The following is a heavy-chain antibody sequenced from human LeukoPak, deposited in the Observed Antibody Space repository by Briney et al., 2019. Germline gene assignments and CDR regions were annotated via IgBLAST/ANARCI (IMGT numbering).Heavy chain of an antibody. D-gene: IGHD4-17*01. CDR1: GVSFNDYY. CDR3: ARMTTGHDY. Sequence: PSETLSLTCAVPGVSFNDYYWSWVRQTPGKGLEWIGEINHSGYTNDSPSLKSRVTLSIDTSRKQFSLNLRSVTVADTGIYYCARMTTGHDYWGQGTLVTVSS. V-gene: IGHV4-34*01. CDR2: INHSGYT. J-gene: IGHJ4*02.